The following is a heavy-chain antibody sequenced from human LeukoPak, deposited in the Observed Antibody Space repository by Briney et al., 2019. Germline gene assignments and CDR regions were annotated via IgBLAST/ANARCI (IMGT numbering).Heavy chain of an antibody. Sequence: GGSLRLSCTASGFTFSSYGMHCVRQAPGKGLEWVAFIRYDGSQKYADSVKGRFTISRDNSKNTLYLQMNSLRAEDTAVYYCAKDWRAYCGADCYSYFDYWGQGTLVTVSS. CDR2: IRYDGSQK. J-gene: IGHJ4*02. D-gene: IGHD2-21*02. V-gene: IGHV3-30*02. CDR3: AKDWRAYCGADCYSYFDY. CDR1: GFTFSSYG.